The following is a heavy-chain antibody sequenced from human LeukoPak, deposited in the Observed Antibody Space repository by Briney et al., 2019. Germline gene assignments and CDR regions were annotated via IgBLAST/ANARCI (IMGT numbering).Heavy chain of an antibody. Sequence: SETLSLTCTVSGGSISSYYWSWIRQPPGKGLEWIGEINHSGSTNYNPSLKSRVTISVDTSKNQFSLKLSSVTAADTAVYYCARTGGSCYDYWGQGTLVTVSS. CDR2: INHSGST. V-gene: IGHV4-34*01. CDR3: ARTGGSCYDY. J-gene: IGHJ4*02. CDR1: GGSISSYY. D-gene: IGHD2-15*01.